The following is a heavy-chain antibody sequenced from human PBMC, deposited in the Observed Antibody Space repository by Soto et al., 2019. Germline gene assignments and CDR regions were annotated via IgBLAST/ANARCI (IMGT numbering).Heavy chain of an antibody. CDR3: ASSVEMATITDY. J-gene: IGHJ4*02. CDR2: IYHSGST. V-gene: IGHV4-4*02. Sequence: SETLSLTCAVSGGSISSSNWWSWVRQPPGKGLEWIGEIYHSGSTNYNPSLKSRVTISVDKSKNQFSLKLSSVTAADTAVYYCASSVEMATITDYWGQGTRVTVSS. D-gene: IGHD5-12*01. CDR1: GGSISSSNW.